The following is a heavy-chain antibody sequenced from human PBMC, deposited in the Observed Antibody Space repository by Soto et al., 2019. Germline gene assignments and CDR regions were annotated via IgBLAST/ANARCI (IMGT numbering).Heavy chain of an antibody. CDR2: VSHSGTT. J-gene: IGHJ6*03. CDR1: GASISSYH. CDR3: ARRAGSYCTNGVCLTSYYYYMDV. D-gene: IGHD2-8*01. V-gene: IGHV4-59*12. Sequence: PSETLSLTCIVSGASISSYHWSWVRQPPGKGLEWIGYVSHSGTTNYNPSLKSRVTISLDASKNQFSLKLSSVTAADTAVYYCARRAGSYCTNGVCLTSYYYYMDVWGKWTTVTVSS.